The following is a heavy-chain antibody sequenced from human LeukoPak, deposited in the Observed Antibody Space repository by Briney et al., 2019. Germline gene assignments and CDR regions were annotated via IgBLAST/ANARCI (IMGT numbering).Heavy chain of an antibody. Sequence: ASVKVSCKASGYTFTGYYMHWVRQAPGQGLEWMGWINPNSGGTNYAQKLQGRVTMTTDTSTSTAYMELRSLRSDDTAVYYCARDQYSGTYYYDSSGYYFDYWGQGTLVTVSS. CDR3: ARDQYSGTYYYDSSGYYFDY. CDR1: GYTFTGYY. J-gene: IGHJ4*02. D-gene: IGHD3-22*01. V-gene: IGHV1-2*02. CDR2: INPNSGGT.